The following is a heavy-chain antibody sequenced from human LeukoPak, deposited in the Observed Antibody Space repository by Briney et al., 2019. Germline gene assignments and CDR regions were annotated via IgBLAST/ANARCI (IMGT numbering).Heavy chain of an antibody. CDR3: ARGRIAAAGSGSNWFDP. CDR1: GGSFSGYY. J-gene: IGHJ5*02. Sequence: SETLSLTCAVYGGSFSGYYWSWIRQPPGKGLEWIGEINHSGSTNYNPSLKSRVTISVDTSKNRFSLKLSSVTAADTAVYYCARGRIAAAGSGSNWFDPWGQGTLVTVSS. V-gene: IGHV4-34*01. CDR2: INHSGST. D-gene: IGHD6-13*01.